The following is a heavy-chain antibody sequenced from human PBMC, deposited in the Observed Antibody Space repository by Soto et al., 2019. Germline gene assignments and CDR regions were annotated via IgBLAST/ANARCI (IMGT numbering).Heavy chain of an antibody. V-gene: IGHV4-59*01. D-gene: IGHD5-18*01. Sequence: SETLSLTCTVSGGSISSYYWSWIRQPPGKGLEWIGYIYYSGSTNYNPSLKSRVTISVDTSKNQFSLKLSSVTAADTAVYYCARDKGYSYGFYDAFDIWGQGTMVTVSS. CDR1: GGSISSYY. CDR2: IYYSGST. J-gene: IGHJ3*02. CDR3: ARDKGYSYGFYDAFDI.